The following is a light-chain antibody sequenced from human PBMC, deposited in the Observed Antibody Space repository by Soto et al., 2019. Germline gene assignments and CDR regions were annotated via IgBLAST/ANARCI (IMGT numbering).Light chain of an antibody. CDR3: SSYTASFTVV. V-gene: IGLV2-14*01. CDR1: NSDVGGYNY. J-gene: IGLJ2*01. CDR2: DVS. Sequence: QSALTQPASVSGSPGQSITISCTGTNSDVGGYNYVSWYQQHPDKAPKLIIFDVSNRPSGVSNRFSGSKSGNTASLTISGLQAEGEADYHCSSYTASFTVVFGGGTKLTVL.